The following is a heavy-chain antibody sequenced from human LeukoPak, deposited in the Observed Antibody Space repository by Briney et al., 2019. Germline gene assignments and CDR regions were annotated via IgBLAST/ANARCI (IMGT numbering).Heavy chain of an antibody. D-gene: IGHD1-14*01. J-gene: IGHJ3*02. V-gene: IGHV3-11*01. Sequence: GGSLRLSCAASGFTFSDYYMSWIRQAPGKGLEWVSYISSSGSTIYYADSVKGRFTISRDNAKNSLYLQMNSLRAEDTAVYYCARDSNRGPSPFDAFDIWGQGTMVTVS. CDR2: ISSSGSTI. CDR1: GFTFSDYY. CDR3: ARDSNRGPSPFDAFDI.